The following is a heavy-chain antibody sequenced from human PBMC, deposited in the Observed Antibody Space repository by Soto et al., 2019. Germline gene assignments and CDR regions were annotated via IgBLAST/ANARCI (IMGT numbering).Heavy chain of an antibody. CDR1: GYTFTDYY. D-gene: IGHD2-2*01. J-gene: IGHJ6*02. CDR2: INPNSGAT. V-gene: IGHV1-2*02. Sequence: QVQLVQSGAEVKKPGASVKVSCKASGYTFTDYYIHWVRQAPGQGLEWMGWINPNSGATNYAQKFQGRVTMTRDTSISTAYMELSRLRSDDTAVYYCARDLVPAAISFYGMDVWGQGTTVTVSS. CDR3: ARDLVPAAISFYGMDV.